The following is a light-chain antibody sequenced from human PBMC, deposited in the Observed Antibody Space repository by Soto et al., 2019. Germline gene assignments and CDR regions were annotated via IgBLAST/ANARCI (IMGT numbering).Light chain of an antibody. CDR3: ISYEGSNNFYV. CDR1: SSDVGNYNY. Sequence: QSVLTQPASVSGSLGQSITISCTGTSSDVGNYNYVSWYQQHPDKAPKLMIFEVSNRPSGVPDRFSGSKSGNTASLTVSGLQAEVESNYYCISYEGSNNFYVSVPCTMVAVL. CDR2: EVS. J-gene: IGLJ1*01. V-gene: IGLV2-8*01.